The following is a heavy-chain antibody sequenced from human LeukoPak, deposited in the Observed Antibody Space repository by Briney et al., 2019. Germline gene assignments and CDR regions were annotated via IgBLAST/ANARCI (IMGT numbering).Heavy chain of an antibody. V-gene: IGHV1-18*01. D-gene: IGHD3-22*01. J-gene: IGHJ4*02. CDR2: ISAYNGNT. Sequence: ASVRVSCKASGYTFTSYGISWVRQAPGQGLEWMGWISAYNGNTNYAQKLQGRVTMTTDTSTSTAYMELRSLRSDDTAVYYCATSYYYYDSSGYLYFDYWGQGTLVTVSS. CDR3: ATSYYYYDSSGYLYFDY. CDR1: GYTFTSYG.